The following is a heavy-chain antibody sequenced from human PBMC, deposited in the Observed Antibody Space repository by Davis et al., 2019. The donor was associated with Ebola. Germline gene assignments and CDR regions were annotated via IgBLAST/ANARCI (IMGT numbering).Heavy chain of an antibody. V-gene: IGHV4-30-2*01. CDR2: IYHSGST. J-gene: IGHJ6*02. CDR1: GGSISSGGYS. D-gene: IGHD1-26*01. Sequence: MPSETLSLTCAVSGGSISSGGYSWSWIRQPPGKGLEWIGYIYHSGSTYYNPSLKSRVTISVDTSKNQFSLKLSSVTAADTAVYYCARGAGATQLIYYYYGMDVWGQGTTVTVSS. CDR3: ARGAGATQLIYYYYGMDV.